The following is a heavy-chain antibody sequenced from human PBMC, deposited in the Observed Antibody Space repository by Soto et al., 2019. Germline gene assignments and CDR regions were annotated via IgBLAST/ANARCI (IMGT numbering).Heavy chain of an antibody. CDR3: ARDRADTGGGGYYYGMDV. J-gene: IGHJ6*02. V-gene: IGHV1-18*01. D-gene: IGHD5-18*01. CDR1: GYTFTTYG. Sequence: QVPLVESGAEVKKPGASVKVSCKASGYTFTTYGLTWVRQAPGQGLEWMGWISVYNGLTSYAQKFQGRVSMTTDTSTTTAYMELRPLRSGDTAVYYCARDRADTGGGGYYYGMDVWGQGATVTVSS. CDR2: ISVYNGLT.